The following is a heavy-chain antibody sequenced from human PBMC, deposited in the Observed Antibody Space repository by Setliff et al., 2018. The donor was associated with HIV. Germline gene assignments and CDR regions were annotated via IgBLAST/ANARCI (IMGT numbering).Heavy chain of an antibody. CDR1: GGPLSGHY. CDR2: TSHSGKT. V-gene: IGHV4-34*01. J-gene: IGHJ5*02. CDR3: ASRVYYYDDSATLREEGFVP. D-gene: IGHD3-22*01. Sequence: SETLSLTCAVYGGPLSGHYWSWIRQPPGQGLEWIGETSHSGKTTYNPSLKSRVTISVDTSKNQFSLKLTSVTAADTAVYYCASRVYYYDDSATLREEGFVPWGQGTLVTVSS.